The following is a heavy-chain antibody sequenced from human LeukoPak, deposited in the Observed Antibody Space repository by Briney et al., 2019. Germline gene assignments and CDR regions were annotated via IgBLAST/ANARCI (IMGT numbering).Heavy chain of an antibody. CDR2: IYYSGSS. D-gene: IGHD5-24*01. Sequence: SETLSLTCTVSGGSISSGGYYWSWIRRHPGKGLEWIGYIYYSGSSYYNPSLKSRVTISVDTSKNQFSLKLTSVTAADTAVYYCARGEMATTYYFDYWGQGTLVTVSS. V-gene: IGHV4-31*03. J-gene: IGHJ4*02. CDR3: ARGEMATTYYFDY. CDR1: GGSISSGGYY.